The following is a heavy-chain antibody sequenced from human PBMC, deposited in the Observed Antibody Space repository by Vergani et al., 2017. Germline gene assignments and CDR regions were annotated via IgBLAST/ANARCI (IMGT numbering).Heavy chain of an antibody. CDR3: AKAGSVTSGSLQYNFYMDV. V-gene: IGHV3-30*18. J-gene: IGHJ6*03. D-gene: IGHD3-10*01. Sequence: VDLVESGGGFVQPGGSRGLSCAASGFSFSSHAIHWVRQAPGKGLEWVAVISNDGSKKYYADSVKGRFTISRDNSKNTLDLQMNSLRTQDTAVYYCAKAGSVTSGSLQYNFYMDVWGKGTTVTVS. CDR2: ISNDGSKK. CDR1: GFSFSSHA.